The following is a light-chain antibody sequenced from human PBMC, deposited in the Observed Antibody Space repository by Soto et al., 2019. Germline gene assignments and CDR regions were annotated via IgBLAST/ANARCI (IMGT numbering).Light chain of an antibody. CDR3: QQYGRSGT. CDR2: DAS. V-gene: IGKV3D-20*01. CDR1: QSVSSSY. Sequence: EIALTQSPATLSSSAGERATLSCGASQSVSSSYLACYQQKAGLAPRLLIDDASRRATGIPDWCSGSGSGTYFTLTISIQEPEYFAVYYCQQYGRSGTFGQGTKVDIK. J-gene: IGKJ1*01.